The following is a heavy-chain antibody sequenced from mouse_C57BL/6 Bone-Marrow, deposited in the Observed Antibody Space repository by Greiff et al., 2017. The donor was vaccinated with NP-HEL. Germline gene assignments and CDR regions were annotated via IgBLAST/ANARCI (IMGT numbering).Heavy chain of an antibody. D-gene: IGHD2-5*01. CDR3: ATYSNYGYFDV. V-gene: IGHV5-16*01. Sequence: EVKVEESEGGLVQPGSSMKLSCTASGFTFSDYYMAWVRQVPEKGLEWVANINYDGSSTYYLDSLKSRFIISRDNAKNILYLQMSSLKSEDTATYYCATYSNYGYFDVWGTGTTVTVSS. CDR2: INYDGSST. J-gene: IGHJ1*03. CDR1: GFTFSDYY.